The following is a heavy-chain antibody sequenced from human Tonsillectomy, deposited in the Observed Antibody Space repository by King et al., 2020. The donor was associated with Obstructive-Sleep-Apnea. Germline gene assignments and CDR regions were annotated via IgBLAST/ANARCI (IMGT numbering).Heavy chain of an antibody. D-gene: IGHD2-8*01. J-gene: IGHJ6*02. CDR1: GGSFSGYY. V-gene: IGHV4-34*01. CDR3: ARGLKRMVYDRPWKGYYYYGMDV. CDR2: INHSGST. Sequence: VQLQQWGAGLLKPSETLSLTCAVYGGSFSGYYWSWIRQPPGKGLEWIGEINHSGSTNYNPSLKSRVTISVDTSKNQFSLKLSSVTAADTAVYYCARGLKRMVYDRPWKGYYYYGMDVWGQGTTVTVSS.